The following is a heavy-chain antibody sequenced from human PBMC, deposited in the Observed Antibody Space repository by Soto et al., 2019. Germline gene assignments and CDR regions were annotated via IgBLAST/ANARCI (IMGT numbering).Heavy chain of an antibody. V-gene: IGHV3-11*01. CDR1: GFNFSDYY. J-gene: IGHJ4*02. CDR2: ISGAGYTI. CDR3: AGEGGRRSTAPRFLDY. D-gene: IGHD6-6*01. Sequence: QVQLVESGGGVVKPGGSLRLSCVASGFNFSDYYMTWVRQAPGKGLEWLSDISGAGYTIYHADSVRGRFTISRDNAKNAPYLQMNNRGAEDTAGFYCAGEGGRRSTAPRFLDYWGQGTLITVTS.